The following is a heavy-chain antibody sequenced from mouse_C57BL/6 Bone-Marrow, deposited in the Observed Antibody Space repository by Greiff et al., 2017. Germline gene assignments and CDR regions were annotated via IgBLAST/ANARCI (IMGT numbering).Heavy chain of an antibody. D-gene: IGHD2-2*01. CDR3: ARGLWLLGYWYFDV. J-gene: IGHJ1*03. CDR1: GFTFSSYA. V-gene: IGHV5-4*03. Sequence: EVKLMESGGGLVKPGGSLKLSCAASGFTFSSYAMSWVRQTPDKRLALVATISDGGSYTYYPDNVKGRFTISRDHAKNNLYLQMSHLKSEDTAMYYCARGLWLLGYWYFDVWGTGTTVTVSS. CDR2: ISDGGSYT.